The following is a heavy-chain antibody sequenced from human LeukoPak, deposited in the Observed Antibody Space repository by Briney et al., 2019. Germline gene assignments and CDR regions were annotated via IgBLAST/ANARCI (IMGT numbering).Heavy chain of an antibody. D-gene: IGHD4-23*01. CDR2: IYTSGST. CDR3: ARTVVTPYYYYCMDV. Sequence: SETLSLICTVSGGSISSGSYYWSWIRQPAGKGLEWIGRIYTSGSTNYNPSLKSRVTISVDTSKNQFSLKLSSVTAADTAVYYCARTVVTPYYYYCMDVWGKGTTVTVSS. J-gene: IGHJ6*03. CDR1: GGSISSGSYY. V-gene: IGHV4-61*02.